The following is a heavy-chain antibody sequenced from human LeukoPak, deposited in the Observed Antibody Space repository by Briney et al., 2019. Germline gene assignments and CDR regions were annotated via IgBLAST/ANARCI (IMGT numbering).Heavy chain of an antibody. CDR3: ASAGSYWVDS. D-gene: IGHD3-10*01. V-gene: IGHV4-39*01. Sequence: SETLSLTCTVSGGSISSSSYYWGWIRQPPGKGLEWIGSTYYSGSTYYNPSLESRVTISVDTSKNQFSLKLSSMTAADMAVYYCASAGSYWVDSWGRGTLVTVSS. CDR1: GGSISSSSYY. J-gene: IGHJ4*02. CDR2: TYYSGST.